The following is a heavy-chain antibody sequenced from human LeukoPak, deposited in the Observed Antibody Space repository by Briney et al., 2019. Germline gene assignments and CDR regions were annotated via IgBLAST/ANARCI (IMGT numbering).Heavy chain of an antibody. CDR1: GGSISSSSYY. Sequence: PSETLSLTCTVSGGSISSSSYYWGWIRQPPGKGLEWIGSIYYSGSTYYNPSLKSRVTISVDTSKNQFSLKLSSVTAADTAVYYCGGYSPIQPPPVDYWGQGTLVTVSS. D-gene: IGHD5-18*01. V-gene: IGHV4-39*07. J-gene: IGHJ4*02. CDR3: GGYSPIQPPPVDY. CDR2: IYYSGST.